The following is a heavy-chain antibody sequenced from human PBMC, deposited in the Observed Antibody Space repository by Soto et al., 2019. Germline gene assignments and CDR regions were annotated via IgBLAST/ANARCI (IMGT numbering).Heavy chain of an antibody. V-gene: IGHV4-4*07. J-gene: IGHJ4*02. CDR3: ARSPLTHSYAQFDS. CDR2: VYTVGST. Sequence: QVQLQASGPRLVKPSETLSLTCTVSGGSLNNYYWSWIRQPAGKGLEWIGRVYTVGSTNYNPSLRSRVTMSIDTSKNQFSLRLTSVTAADTAVYYCARSPLTHSYAQFDSWGQGSLVTVSS. CDR1: GGSLNNYY. D-gene: IGHD3-16*01.